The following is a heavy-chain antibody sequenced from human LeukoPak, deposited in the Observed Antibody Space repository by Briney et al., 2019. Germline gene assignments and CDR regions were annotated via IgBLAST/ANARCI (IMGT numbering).Heavy chain of an antibody. CDR1: GGSFSGYY. J-gene: IGHJ5*02. CDR3: AREFPLVSRRFDP. V-gene: IGHV4-34*01. Sequence: SETLSLTCAVYGGSFSGYYWSWIRQPPGKGLEGIGEINHSGSTNYNPSLKSRVTISVDTSKNQFSLKLSSVTAADTAVYYCAREFPLVSRRFDPWGQGTLVTVSS. CDR2: INHSGST. D-gene: IGHD2-2*01.